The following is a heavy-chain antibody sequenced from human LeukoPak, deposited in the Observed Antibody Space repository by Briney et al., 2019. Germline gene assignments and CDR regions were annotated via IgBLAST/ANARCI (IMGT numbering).Heavy chain of an antibody. Sequence: PGGSLRLSCAVSGFTFSDYIINWVRQAPGKGLEWVSYISSSSSTIYYADSVKGRFTISRDNAKNSLYLQMNSLRAEDTAVYYCARDYDILTGYSLRDYYYYYMDVWGKGTTVTVSS. V-gene: IGHV3-48*01. CDR1: GFTFSDYI. J-gene: IGHJ6*03. CDR2: ISSSSSTI. CDR3: ARDYDILTGYSLRDYYYYYMDV. D-gene: IGHD3-9*01.